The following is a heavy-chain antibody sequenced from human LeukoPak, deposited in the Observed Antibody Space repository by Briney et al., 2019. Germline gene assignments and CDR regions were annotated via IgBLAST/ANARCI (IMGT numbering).Heavy chain of an antibody. V-gene: IGHV3-21*01. CDR1: GFTFSNYT. CDR2: ISSSSTYI. CDR3: GRDSDFDY. Sequence: GGSLRLSCAASGFTFSNYTMNWVRQAPGKGLEWVSSISSSSTYIYYADSVKGRFTISRDNAKHSLYLKKNSLRAEDTALYHFGRDSDFDYWGQGTLVTVSS. J-gene: IGHJ4*02.